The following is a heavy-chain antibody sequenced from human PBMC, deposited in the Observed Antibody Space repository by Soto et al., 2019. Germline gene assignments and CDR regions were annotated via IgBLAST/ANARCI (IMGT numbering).Heavy chain of an antibody. D-gene: IGHD6-19*01. CDR3: AREPRTVAGFDY. V-gene: IGHV3-30-3*01. CDR1: GFTFSSYA. Sequence: GGSLRLSCAASGFTFSSYAMHWVRQAPGKGLEWVAVISYDGSNKYYVDSVKGRFTISRDNSKNTLYLQMNSLRAEDTAVYYWAREPRTVAGFDYWGQGTLVTVSS. CDR2: ISYDGSNK. J-gene: IGHJ4*02.